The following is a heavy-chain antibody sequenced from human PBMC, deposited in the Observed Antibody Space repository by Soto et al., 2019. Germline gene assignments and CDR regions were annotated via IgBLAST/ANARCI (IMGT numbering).Heavy chain of an antibody. Sequence: GGSLRLSCAASGFTFSAYWMTWVRQAPGKGLEWAANIKEDGSEKYYADSVKGRFIISRDNAKNSLYLQINSLRAEDTAVYYCARGYYGMDVWGQGTTVTVSS. J-gene: IGHJ6*02. CDR1: GFTFSAYW. CDR2: IKEDGSEK. V-gene: IGHV3-7*01. CDR3: ARGYYGMDV.